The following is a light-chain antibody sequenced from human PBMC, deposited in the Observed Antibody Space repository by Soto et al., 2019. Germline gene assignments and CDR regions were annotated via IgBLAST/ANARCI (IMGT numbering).Light chain of an antibody. Sequence: QSVLTQPASVSGSPGQSITISCTGTSSDVGNYNLVSWYQQHPGKAPKLMIYEDSKRPSGVSNRFSSSKSGSTASLTISGLQAEDEADYYCCSYAGSGTYVFGTGTKVTVL. CDR2: EDS. CDR1: SSDVGNYNL. J-gene: IGLJ1*01. V-gene: IGLV2-23*01. CDR3: CSYAGSGTYV.